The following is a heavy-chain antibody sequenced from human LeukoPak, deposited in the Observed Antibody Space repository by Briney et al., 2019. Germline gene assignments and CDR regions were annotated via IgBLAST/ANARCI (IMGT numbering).Heavy chain of an antibody. D-gene: IGHD3-9*01. J-gene: IGHJ4*02. CDR1: GYRFTSYG. CDR3: ARGGDGDILTGLVFDY. Sequence: ASVTVSCKASGYRFTSYGISWVRQAPGQGLEWMGWISAYNGNTNYAQKLQGRVTMTTDTSTSTAYMELRSLRSDDTAVYYCARGGDGDILTGLVFDYWGQGTLVTVSS. V-gene: IGHV1-18*01. CDR2: ISAYNGNT.